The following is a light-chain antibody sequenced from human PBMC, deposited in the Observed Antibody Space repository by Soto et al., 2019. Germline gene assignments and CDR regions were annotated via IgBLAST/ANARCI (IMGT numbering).Light chain of an antibody. CDR3: MQGRHWPPC. CDR2: HVS. J-gene: IGKJ4*01. CDR1: ESLAYSDGNTY. V-gene: IGKV2-30*01. Sequence: DVVMTQSPLSLPVTLGQPASISCRSSESLAYSDGNTYLNWFQQRPGQSPRRLIYHVSKRDSGVPDRFSGSGSGTDFTLKISRVEAEDVGVYYCMQGRHWPPCFGAGTKVEIK.